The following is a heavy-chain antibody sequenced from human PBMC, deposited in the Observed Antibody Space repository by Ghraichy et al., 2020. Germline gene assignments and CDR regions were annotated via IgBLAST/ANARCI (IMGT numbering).Heavy chain of an antibody. J-gene: IGHJ4*02. Sequence: GESLNISCAASGFTFSSYWMHWVRQAPGEGLVWVSRVSGDGSTTTYADSVKGRFTISRDNAKNTLYLQMNSLRAEDTAVYYCASGLISVVRGVTNYWGQGILVTVSS. D-gene: IGHD3-10*01. CDR1: GFTFSSYW. V-gene: IGHV3-74*03. CDR2: VSGDGSTT. CDR3: ASGLISVVRGVTNY.